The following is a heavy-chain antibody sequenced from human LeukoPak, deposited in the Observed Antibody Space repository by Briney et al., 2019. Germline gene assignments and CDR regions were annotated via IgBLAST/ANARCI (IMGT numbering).Heavy chain of an antibody. CDR1: GFTLSNAW. V-gene: IGHV3-23*01. Sequence: GGSLRLSCAASGFTLSNAWMSWVRQAPGKGLEWVSAISGSGGSTYYADSVKGRFTISRDNSKNTLYLQMNSLRAEDTAVYYCAKDEAVAGYDYWGQGTLVTVSS. CDR3: AKDEAVAGYDY. J-gene: IGHJ4*02. D-gene: IGHD6-19*01. CDR2: ISGSGGST.